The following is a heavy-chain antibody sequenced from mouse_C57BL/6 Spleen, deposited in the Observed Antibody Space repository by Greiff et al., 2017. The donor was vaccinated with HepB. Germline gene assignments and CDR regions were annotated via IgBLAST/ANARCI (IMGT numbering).Heavy chain of an antibody. D-gene: IGHD2-4*01. CDR1: GFSLSTSGMG. J-gene: IGHJ4*01. CDR2: IYWDDDK. V-gene: IGHV8-12*01. Sequence: QVTLKVSGPGILQSSQTLSLTCSFSGFSLSTSGMGVSWIRQPSGKGLEWLAHIYWDDDKRYNPSLKSRLTISKDTSRNQVFLKINSVGTADTATDFCARTTGDYYDAMDYWGQGTSVTVSS. CDR3: ARTTGDYYDAMDY.